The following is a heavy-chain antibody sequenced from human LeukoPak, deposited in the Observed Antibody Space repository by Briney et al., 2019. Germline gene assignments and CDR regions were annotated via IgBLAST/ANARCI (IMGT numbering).Heavy chain of an antibody. V-gene: IGHV1-2*02. CDR1: GYTFTGYY. CDR3: ARDGSGSGRDYYYYYMDV. D-gene: IGHD3-10*01. Sequence: ASVKVSCKASGYTFTGYYMHWVRQAPGQGLEWMGWINPNSGGTNYAQKLQGRVTMTTDTSTSTAYMELRSLRSDDTAVYYCARDGSGSGRDYYYYYMDVWGKGTTVTVSS. CDR2: INPNSGGT. J-gene: IGHJ6*03.